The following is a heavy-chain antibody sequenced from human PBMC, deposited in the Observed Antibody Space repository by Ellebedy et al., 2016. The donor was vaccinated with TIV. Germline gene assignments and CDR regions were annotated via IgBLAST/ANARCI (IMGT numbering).Heavy chain of an antibody. CDR1: GGSISSSFW. CDR3: ARVGLGYSSSWYYYGMDV. CDR2: IYHIGSA. J-gene: IGHJ6*02. D-gene: IGHD6-13*01. Sequence: MPSETLSLTCALSGGSISSSFWYSWVRPLSGMGLESIGEIYHIGSANYNPSLKSRVTISVDTSKNQFSLRLSSVTAADTAVYYCARVGLGYSSSWYYYGMDVWGQGTTVTVTS. V-gene: IGHV4-4*02.